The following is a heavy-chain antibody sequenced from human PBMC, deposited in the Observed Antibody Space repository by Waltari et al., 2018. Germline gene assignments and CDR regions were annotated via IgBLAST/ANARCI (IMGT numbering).Heavy chain of an antibody. J-gene: IGHJ4*02. CDR1: AVRRSTYW. Sequence: EVELVESGGALVQPGGSLRLPCAAPAVRRSTYWMSWVRQAPGKGLEWVANIKQDGSEKYYVDSVKGRFAISRDNPKNSLYLQMNSLSAEDTAVYYCAGGSGWLIDYWGQGTLVTVSS. D-gene: IGHD6-19*01. V-gene: IGHV3-7*01. CDR3: AGGSGWLIDY. CDR2: IKQDGSEK.